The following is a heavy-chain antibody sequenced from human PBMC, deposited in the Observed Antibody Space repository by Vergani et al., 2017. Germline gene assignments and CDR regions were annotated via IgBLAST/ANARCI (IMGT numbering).Heavy chain of an antibody. CDR3: AKGYPDPRITIFGVVTDDAFDI. CDR1: GFTFSSYA. D-gene: IGHD3-3*01. J-gene: IGHJ3*02. CDR2: ISGSGGST. Sequence: EVQLLESGGGLVQPGGSLRLSCVASGFTFSSYAMSWVRQAPGKGLEWVSAISGSGGSTYYADSVKGRFTISRDNSKNTLYLQMNSLRAEDTAVYYCAKGYPDPRITIFGVVTDDAFDIWGQGTMVTVSS. V-gene: IGHV3-23*01.